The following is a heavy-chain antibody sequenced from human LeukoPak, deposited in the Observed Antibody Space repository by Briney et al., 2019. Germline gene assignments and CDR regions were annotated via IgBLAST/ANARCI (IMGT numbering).Heavy chain of an antibody. J-gene: IGHJ5*02. CDR2: MYYSGST. CDR1: GDSISNYY. V-gene: IGHV4-59*01. CDR3: ASYYGYFDHLGGGTWFGP. D-gene: IGHD3-9*01. Sequence: SETLSLTCNVSGDSISNYYWSWIRQPPGKGLEWIGSMYYSGSTNYNPSLKSRVIISLDTSKNQFSLRLTSVTTADTAVYYCASYYGYFDHLGGGTWFGPWGQGTLVTVSS.